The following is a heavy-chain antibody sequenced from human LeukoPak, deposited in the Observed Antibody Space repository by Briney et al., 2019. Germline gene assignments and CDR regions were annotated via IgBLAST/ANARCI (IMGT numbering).Heavy chain of an antibody. CDR1: GFTFSSYA. CDR3: AKDFYGGSRGGFDY. V-gene: IGHV3-23*01. J-gene: IGHJ4*02. D-gene: IGHD1-26*01. Sequence: PGGSLRLSCAASGFTFSSYAMSWVRQAPGKGLEWVSAISGSGGSTYYADSVKGRFTISRDNSKNTLYLQMNSLRAEDTAVYYCAKDFYGGSRGGFDYWGQGTLVTVSP. CDR2: ISGSGGST.